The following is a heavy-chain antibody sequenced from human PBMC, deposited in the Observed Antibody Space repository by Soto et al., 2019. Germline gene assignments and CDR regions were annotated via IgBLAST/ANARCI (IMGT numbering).Heavy chain of an antibody. CDR2: INSYSGGT. J-gene: IGHJ4*02. D-gene: IGHD3-16*01. CDR1: GYTFTGYY. V-gene: IGHV1-2*02. CDR3: ARGRTTGIDY. Sequence: QVQLVQSGAEVKKPGASVTVSCKASGYTFTGYYVHWVRQAPGQGLEWMGWINSYSGGTNFAQKFQGRVTMTRDTSISTAYMDQTRLTSDDTAVYYCARGRTTGIDYWGQGTLVTVSS.